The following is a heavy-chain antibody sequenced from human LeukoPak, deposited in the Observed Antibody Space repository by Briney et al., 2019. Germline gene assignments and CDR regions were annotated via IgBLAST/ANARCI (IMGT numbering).Heavy chain of an antibody. J-gene: IGHJ4*02. CDR2: IYYSGST. CDR1: GGSISSGSYY. CDR3: ARERQQLPYY. V-gene: IGHV4-39*07. D-gene: IGHD6-13*01. Sequence: PSQTLSLTCTVSGGSISSGSYYWGWIRQPPGKGLEWIGSIYYSGSTYYNPSLKSRVTISVDTSKNQFSLKLSSVTAADTAVYYCARERQQLPYYWGQGTLVTVSS.